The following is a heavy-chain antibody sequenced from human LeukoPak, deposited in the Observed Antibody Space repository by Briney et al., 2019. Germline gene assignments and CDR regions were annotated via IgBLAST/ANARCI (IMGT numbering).Heavy chain of an antibody. J-gene: IGHJ4*02. CDR2: IGTAGDT. D-gene: IGHD2-15*01. CDR3: ARRHCSGGSCQFDY. Sequence: GGSLRLSCAASGFTFSSYDMHWVRQATGKGLEWVSAIGTAGDTYYPGSVKGRYTISRENAKTSFYLQMNSLRAGDTAVYYCARRHCSGGSCQFDYWGQGTLVTVSS. CDR1: GFTFSSYD. V-gene: IGHV3-13*01.